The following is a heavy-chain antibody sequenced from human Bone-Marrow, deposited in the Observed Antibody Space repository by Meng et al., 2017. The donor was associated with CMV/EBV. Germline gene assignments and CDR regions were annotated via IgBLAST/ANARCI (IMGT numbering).Heavy chain of an antibody. J-gene: IGHJ4*02. V-gene: IGHV1-2*02. CDR2: INPNSGGT. CDR1: GYPFTGYY. Sequence: KASGYPFTGYYMHWVRQAPGQGLEWMGWINPNSGGTNYAQKFQGRVTMTRDTSISTAYMELSRLRSDDTAVYYCAREKQLRGRLGDYWGQGTLVTVSS. CDR3: AREKQLRGRLGDY. D-gene: IGHD6-13*01.